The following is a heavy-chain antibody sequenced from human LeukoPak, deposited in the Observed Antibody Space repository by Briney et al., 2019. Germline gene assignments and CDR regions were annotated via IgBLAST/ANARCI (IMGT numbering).Heavy chain of an antibody. J-gene: IGHJ5*02. Sequence: SETLSLTCAVYGGSFSGYYWSWIRQPPGKGLEWIGEINHSGSTNYNPSLKSRVTISVDTSKNQFSLKLSSVTAADTAVYYCARAPGDGSSTVSWFDPWGQGTLVPVSS. CDR3: ARAPGDGSSTVSWFDP. CDR2: INHSGST. D-gene: IGHD6-6*01. V-gene: IGHV4-34*01. CDR1: GGSFSGYY.